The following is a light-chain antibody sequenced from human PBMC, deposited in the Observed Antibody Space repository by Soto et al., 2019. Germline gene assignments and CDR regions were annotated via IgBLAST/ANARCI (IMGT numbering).Light chain of an antibody. CDR3: QHYNRWPLT. CDR1: QSVSSS. Sequence: EILMTQSPATLSVFPAERVTLSCRASQSVSSSLAWYQQKPGQPPRLLIYGSSTRATGIPARFSGSGSGTEFTLTISSLQSEDFAVYYCQHYNRWPLTFGGGTKVDIK. V-gene: IGKV3-15*01. CDR2: GSS. J-gene: IGKJ4*01.